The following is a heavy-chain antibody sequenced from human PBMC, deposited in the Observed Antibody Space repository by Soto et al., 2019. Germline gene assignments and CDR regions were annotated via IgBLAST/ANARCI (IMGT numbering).Heavy chain of an antibody. CDR1: GFTFSSYE. CDR3: ARGWGSVLGVYYYYYYGMDV. Sequence: GGSLRLSCAASGFTFSSYEMNWVRQAPGKGLEWVSYISSSGSTIYYADSVKGRFTISRDNAKNSLYLQMNSLRAEETAVYYCARGWGSVLGVYYYYYYGMDVWGQGTTVTVSS. J-gene: IGHJ6*02. V-gene: IGHV3-48*03. D-gene: IGHD3-10*01. CDR2: ISSSGSTI.